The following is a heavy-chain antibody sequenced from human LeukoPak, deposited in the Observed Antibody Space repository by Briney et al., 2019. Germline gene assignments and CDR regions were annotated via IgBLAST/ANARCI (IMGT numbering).Heavy chain of an antibody. CDR2: IYYSGST. J-gene: IGHJ4*02. V-gene: IGHV4-39*01. Sequence: PETLSLTCTVSGGSISSTSYYWGWIRQPPGRGLECIGSIYYSGSTYYNPSLKSRVTISVDTSKNQFSLNLSSVTAADTAVYYCARHSESAYDPRAFDYWGQGTLVTVSS. CDR3: ARHSESAYDPRAFDY. D-gene: IGHD5-12*01. CDR1: GGSISSTSYY.